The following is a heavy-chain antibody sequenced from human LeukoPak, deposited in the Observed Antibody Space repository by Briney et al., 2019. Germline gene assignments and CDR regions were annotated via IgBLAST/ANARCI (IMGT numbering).Heavy chain of an antibody. V-gene: IGHV3-23*01. Sequence: GGSLRLSCAASGFSFSNYAMHWVRQAPGKGLEWVSVISASGGTTFYADSVKGRFTISRDKSKNTLYLRMNSLRVEDTAIYYCTKDYGYHYGHSDNWGQGTLDRVSS. CDR3: TKDYGYHYGHSDN. D-gene: IGHD3-16*02. CDR1: GFSFSNYA. CDR2: ISASGGTT. J-gene: IGHJ4*02.